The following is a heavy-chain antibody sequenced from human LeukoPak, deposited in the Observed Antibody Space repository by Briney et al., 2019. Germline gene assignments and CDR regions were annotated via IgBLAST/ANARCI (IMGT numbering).Heavy chain of an antibody. Sequence: PSETLSLTCVVYGGSFSGHYWSWIRQPPGKGLEWIGEIYHSGSTNYNPSLKSRVTISVDKSKNQFSLKLSSVTAADTAVYYCARDTAMVKDYWGQGTLVTVSS. CDR1: GGSFSGHY. CDR3: ARDTAMVKDY. CDR2: IYHSGST. V-gene: IGHV4-34*01. J-gene: IGHJ4*02. D-gene: IGHD5-18*01.